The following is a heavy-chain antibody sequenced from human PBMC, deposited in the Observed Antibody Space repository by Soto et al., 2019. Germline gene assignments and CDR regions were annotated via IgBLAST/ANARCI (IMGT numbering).Heavy chain of an antibody. CDR3: ARGGKAYSRSWSVD. CDR1: GGSFSGYS. V-gene: IGHV4-34*01. CDR2: VDHSGST. Sequence: QVQLQQWGAGLLKPSETLSLTCAVYGGSFSGYSWSWIRQPPGKGLEWSGEVDHSGSTNYKPSLKSRVAISVDTSQNQLSLKLSAVTAADTAVYYCARGGKAYSRSWSVDWRQGTLFTVSS. J-gene: IGHJ4*02. D-gene: IGHD6-13*01.